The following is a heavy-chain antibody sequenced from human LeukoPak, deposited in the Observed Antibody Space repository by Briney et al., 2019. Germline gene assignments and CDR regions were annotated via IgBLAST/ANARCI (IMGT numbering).Heavy chain of an antibody. CDR3: ARATGLVYYDSSGYYLSPFFDY. Sequence: GGSLRLSCAASGFTFSSYEMNWVRQAPGKGLEWVSYISSSGSTIYYADSVKGRFTISRDNAENSLYLQMNSLRAEDTAVYYCARATGLVYYDSSGYYLSPFFDYWGQGTLVTVSS. V-gene: IGHV3-48*03. D-gene: IGHD3-22*01. CDR1: GFTFSSYE. CDR2: ISSSGSTI. J-gene: IGHJ4*02.